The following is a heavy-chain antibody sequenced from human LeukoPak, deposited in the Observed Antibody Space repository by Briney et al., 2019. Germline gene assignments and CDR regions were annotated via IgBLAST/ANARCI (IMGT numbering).Heavy chain of an antibody. V-gene: IGHV1-2*02. D-gene: IGHD2-21*01. CDR3: ARADRLHGGPYLIGP. J-gene: IGHJ5*02. CDR2: INPNSGGT. CDR1: GYSFTDYY. Sequence: ASVKVSCKTSGYSFTDYYMHWVRQAPGQGLEWMGWINPNSGGTSSAQKFQGRVTMTRDTSITTVYMEVSWLTSDDTDIYYCARADRLHGGPYLIGPWGQGTLVTVSS.